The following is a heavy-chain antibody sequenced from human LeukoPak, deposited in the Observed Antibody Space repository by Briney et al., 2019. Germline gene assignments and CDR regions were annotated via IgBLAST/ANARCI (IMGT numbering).Heavy chain of an antibody. CDR3: ARNEHCSSTSCQSFGAFDI. D-gene: IGHD2-2*01. V-gene: IGHV3-23*01. CDR1: GFTFNSYG. CDR2: ISGSADRT. J-gene: IGHJ3*02. Sequence: PGGTLRLSCAASGFTFNSYGMSWVRQAPGKGLEWVSAISGSADRTYYADSVKGRFTISRDNSKNTLYLQMNSLRAEDTAVYYCARNEHCSSTSCQSFGAFDIWGQGTMVTVSS.